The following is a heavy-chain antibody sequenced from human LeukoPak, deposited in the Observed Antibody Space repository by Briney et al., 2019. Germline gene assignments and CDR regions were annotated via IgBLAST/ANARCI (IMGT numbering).Heavy chain of an antibody. D-gene: IGHD3-10*01. CDR1: GDSMNNYY. CDR2: INYSGST. J-gene: IGHJ4*02. CDR3: ARAVHYSGTSDQYTGGWYYFDF. V-gene: IGHV4-59*01. Sequence: KPSETLSLTCTVSGDSMNNYYWSWIRQPPGKGLEWIGNINYSGSTNSNPSLKSRATISVDMSRKHFFLDLSSVTAADTAVYYCARAVHYSGTSDQYTGGWYYFDFWGQGTLVTVSS.